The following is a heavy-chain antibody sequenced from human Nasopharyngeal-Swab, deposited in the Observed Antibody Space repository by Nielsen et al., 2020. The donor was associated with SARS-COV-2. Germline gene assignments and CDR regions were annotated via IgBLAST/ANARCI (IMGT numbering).Heavy chain of an antibody. V-gene: IGHV3-30*18. D-gene: IGHD2-21*01. CDR2: ISYEGSIR. J-gene: IGHJ4*02. CDR3: AKSMAYFQLSGTYNLDF. Sequence: VRQAPGKGLEWVAFISYEGSIRNYIDSVKGRFIVSRDSSKNTVYLQMNSLRPDDTAIYFCAKSMAYFQLSGTYNLDFWGQGTLVTVSS.